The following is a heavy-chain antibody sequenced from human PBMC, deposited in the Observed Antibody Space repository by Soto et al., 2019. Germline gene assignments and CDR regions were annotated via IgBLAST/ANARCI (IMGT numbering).Heavy chain of an antibody. V-gene: IGHV5-10-1*01. CDR3: ATQGIAVAGGAFDI. CDR1: GYSFTSYW. D-gene: IGHD6-19*01. Sequence: GAALKISCKGSGYSFTSYWISWGRQMPGKGLEWMGRIDTSDSYNNYSTSFRGHVTNSADKSISTAYLQWSSLKDSYTAMYYCATQGIAVAGGAFDIWGQGTMVTVSS. J-gene: IGHJ3*02. CDR2: IDTSDSYN.